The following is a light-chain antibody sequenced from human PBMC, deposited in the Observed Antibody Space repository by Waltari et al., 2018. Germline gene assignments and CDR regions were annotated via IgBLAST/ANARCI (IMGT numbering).Light chain of an antibody. Sequence: QLVVTQSPSASAPLGASVKLTCTLSSGHSSNVIAWLQQRPEKGPRYLMKVNRDGSHSKGDEIPDRFSGASSGADRYLTIASLQSDDEADYYCETGGHGTWVFGGGTKLTVL. CDR1: SGHSSNV. V-gene: IGLV4-69*01. CDR3: ETGGHGTWV. CDR2: VNRDGSH. J-gene: IGLJ3*02.